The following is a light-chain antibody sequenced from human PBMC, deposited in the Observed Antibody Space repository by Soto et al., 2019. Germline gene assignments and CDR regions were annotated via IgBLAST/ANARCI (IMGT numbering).Light chain of an antibody. V-gene: IGLV2-14*01. J-gene: IGLJ2*01. CDR1: SSDVGGYNY. CDR3: SSYTSNSTRGAHVV. Sequence: QSVLTQPASVSGSPGQSITISCTGTSSDVGGYNYVSWYQQHPGKAPKLMIYEVSNRPSGVSNRFSGSKSGNTASLTISGLQAEDEADYYCSSYTSNSTRGAHVVFGGGTKLTVL. CDR2: EVS.